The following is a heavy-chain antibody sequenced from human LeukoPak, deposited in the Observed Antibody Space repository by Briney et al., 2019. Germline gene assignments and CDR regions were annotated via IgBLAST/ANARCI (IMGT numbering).Heavy chain of an antibody. J-gene: IGHJ4*02. CDR3: AKADWELAPLDY. V-gene: IGHV3-30*18. D-gene: IGHD1-26*01. CDR2: ISYDGSNK. CDR1: GFTFSSYG. Sequence: GGSLRLSCTASGFTFSSYGMHWVRQAPGKGLEWVAVISYDGSNKYYADSVKGRFTISRDNSKNTLYLQMNSLRAEDTAVYYCAKADWELAPLDYWGPGTLVTVSS.